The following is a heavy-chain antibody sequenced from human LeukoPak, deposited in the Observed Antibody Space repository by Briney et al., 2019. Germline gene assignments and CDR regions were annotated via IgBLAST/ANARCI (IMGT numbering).Heavy chain of an antibody. CDR1: GGSISSGGYS. CDR3: ARGSPAGEYFDY. D-gene: IGHD3-16*01. CDR2: IYYSGST. V-gene: IGHV4-31*11. Sequence: PSETLSLTCAVSGGSISSGGYSWSWIRQPPGKGLEWIGYIYYSGSTYYNPSLKSRVTISVDTSKNQFSLKLSSVTAADTAVYYCARGSPAGEYFDYWGQGTLVTVSS. J-gene: IGHJ4*02.